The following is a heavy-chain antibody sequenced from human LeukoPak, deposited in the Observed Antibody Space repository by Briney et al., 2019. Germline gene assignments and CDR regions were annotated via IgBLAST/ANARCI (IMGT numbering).Heavy chain of an antibody. J-gene: IGHJ6*03. CDR2: IRYDGSNK. V-gene: IGHV3-30*02. D-gene: IGHD3-10*01. Sequence: GGSLRLSCAASGFTFSSYGMHWVRQALGKRLEWVAFIRYDGSNKYYADSVKGRFTISRDNSKNTLYLQMNSLRAEDTAVYYCAKETGEEVRYMDVWGKGTTVTVSS. CDR1: GFTFSSYG. CDR3: AKETGEEVRYMDV.